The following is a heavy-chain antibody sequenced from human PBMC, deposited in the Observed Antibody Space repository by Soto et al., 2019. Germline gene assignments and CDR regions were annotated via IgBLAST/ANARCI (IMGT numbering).Heavy chain of an antibody. D-gene: IGHD4-17*01. V-gene: IGHV1-2*02. Sequence: QVQLVHSGTEMKKPGASVKVSCKASGNIFTDHYVHWLRQARGQGLEWMGWINPNSGDTNYAQKFQGRVTMTRDMSISLVYMELTRLTSDDTAVYFCARDITVSTMGFDYWGQGTLVTVSS. CDR1: GNIFTDHY. CDR2: INPNSGDT. J-gene: IGHJ4*02. CDR3: ARDITVSTMGFDY.